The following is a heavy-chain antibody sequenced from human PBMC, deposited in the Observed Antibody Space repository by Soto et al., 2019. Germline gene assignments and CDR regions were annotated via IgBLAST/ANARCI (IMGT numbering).Heavy chain of an antibody. Sequence: ASVKVSCKASGYTLTNYGITWVRQVPGEGLEWMGWISPYNGNTNYAQKLQGRVTMTTDTSTNTAYMELSSLRPEDTAVYYCARENRWHNDDSSGYARYYYYGMDVWGQGTTVTVSS. CDR3: ARENRWHNDDSSGYARYYYYGMDV. V-gene: IGHV1-18*01. CDR2: ISPYNGNT. J-gene: IGHJ6*02. D-gene: IGHD3-22*01. CDR1: GYTLTNYG.